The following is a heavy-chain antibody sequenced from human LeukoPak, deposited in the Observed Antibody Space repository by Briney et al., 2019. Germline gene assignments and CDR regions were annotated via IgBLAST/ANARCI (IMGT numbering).Heavy chain of an antibody. CDR2: ISYRGST. CDR3: VREHSWGDFDS. J-gene: IGHJ4*02. V-gene: IGHV4-61*01. Sequence: SETLSLTCSVSGGSVTSGSYYWSWIRQPPGKELEWIGYISYRGSTNYNPSLKSRVTISVDTSKNQFSLKLSSVTAADTAVYYCVREHSWGDFDSRGQGTLVTVSS. D-gene: IGHD2-15*01. CDR1: GGSVTSGSYY.